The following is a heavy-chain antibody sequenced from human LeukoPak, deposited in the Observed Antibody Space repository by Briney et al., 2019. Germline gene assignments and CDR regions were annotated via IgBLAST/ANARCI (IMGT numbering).Heavy chain of an antibody. V-gene: IGHV4-39*01. CDR3: ARPTFSGYYSGPFDI. D-gene: IGHD3-22*01. CDR2: IYYSGST. J-gene: IGHJ3*02. CDR1: GGSISSSTYY. Sequence: SETLSLTCTVSGGSISSSTYYWGWIRQPPGKGLEWIGSIYYSGSTYYNPSLKSRVTISVDTSKNQFSLKLSSVTAADTAVYFCARPTFSGYYSGPFDIWGKGTIVTVSS.